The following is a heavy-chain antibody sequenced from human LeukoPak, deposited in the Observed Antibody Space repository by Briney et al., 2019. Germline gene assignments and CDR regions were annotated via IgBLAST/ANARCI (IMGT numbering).Heavy chain of an antibody. CDR2: VNHSGST. D-gene: IGHD4-17*01. CDR3: ARAGDYGDYVGWFDP. J-gene: IGHJ5*02. V-gene: IGHV4-39*07. CDR1: GGSISSSSYY. Sequence: SETLSLTCTVSGGSISSSSYYWGWIRQPPGKGLEWIGEVNHSGSTNYNPSLKSRVTISVDTSKNQFSLKLTSVTAADTAVYYCARAGDYGDYVGWFDPWGQGTLVTVSS.